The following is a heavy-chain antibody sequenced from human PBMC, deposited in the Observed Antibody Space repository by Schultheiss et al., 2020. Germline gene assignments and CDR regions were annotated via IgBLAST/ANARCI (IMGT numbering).Heavy chain of an antibody. CDR3: ARNTIFGAKARTYYYYGMDV. J-gene: IGHJ6*02. V-gene: IGHV4-31*03. CDR2: IYYSGST. D-gene: IGHD3-3*01. Sequence: SETLSLTCTVSGGSISSGGYYWSWIRQHPGKGLEWIGYIYYSGSTYYNPSLKSRVTISVDTSKNQFSLKLSSVTAADTAVYYCARNTIFGAKARTYYYYGMDVWGEGATVNVS. CDR1: GGSISSGGYY.